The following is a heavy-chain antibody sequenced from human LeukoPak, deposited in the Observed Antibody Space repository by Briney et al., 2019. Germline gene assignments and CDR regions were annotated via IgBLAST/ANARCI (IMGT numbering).Heavy chain of an antibody. CDR2: IYSDNT. CDR1: GFTFDDYA. D-gene: IGHD4/OR15-4a*01. V-gene: IGHV3-53*01. Sequence: GRSLRLSCAVSGFTFDDYAMHWVRQAPGKGLEWVSFIYSDNTHYSDSVKGRFTISRDNSKNTLYLQMNSLRAEDTAVYYCARRAGAYSHPYDYWGQGTLVTVSS. J-gene: IGHJ4*02. CDR3: ARRAGAYSHPYDY.